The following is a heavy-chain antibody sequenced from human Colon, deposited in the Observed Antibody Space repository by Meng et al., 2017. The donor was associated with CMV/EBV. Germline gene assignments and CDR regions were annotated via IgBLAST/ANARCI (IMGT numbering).Heavy chain of an antibody. CDR1: GFNFRSYS. Sequence: GESLKISCATSGFNFRSYSMNWVRQAPGQALEWIAYVNIHSDYIFYADSVRGRFTISRDSAKSSVHLQMNSLRAEDTAVYFCARTYNWNSDRRGAALDVWGQGTTVTVSS. V-gene: IGHV3-21*05. CDR3: ARTYNWNSDRRGAALDV. D-gene: IGHD1/OR15-1a*01. CDR2: VNIHSDYI. J-gene: IGHJ6*02.